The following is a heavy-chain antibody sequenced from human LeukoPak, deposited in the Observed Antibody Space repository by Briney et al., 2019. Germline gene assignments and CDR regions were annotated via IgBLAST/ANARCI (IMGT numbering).Heavy chain of an antibody. CDR1: GYSFTNCW. CDR2: IYAGDSRT. Sequence: ESLKISCKGVGYSFTNCWIGWVRQMPGERMEWMGVIYAGDSRTRYNPSFQGQVTISVDKSIRTAYLQWVSLKASDTAMYYCACREFTSTWSYPWGQGTLVTVSS. V-gene: IGHV5-51*01. J-gene: IGHJ5*02. CDR3: ACREFTSTWSYP. D-gene: IGHD2-2*01.